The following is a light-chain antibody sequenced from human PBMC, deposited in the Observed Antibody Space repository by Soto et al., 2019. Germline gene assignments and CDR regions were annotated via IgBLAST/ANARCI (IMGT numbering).Light chain of an antibody. CDR2: GAS. Sequence: IVMTQSPATLSVCPVERATLSCRASQSMSSNLAWYQQRPGQAPRLLIYGASTRATGIPARFSGSGSGTDFTLTISSLQSEDFAVYYCQQYNKGPVTFGQGTKVDIK. CDR1: QSMSSN. J-gene: IGKJ1*01. CDR3: QQYNKGPVT. V-gene: IGKV3-15*01.